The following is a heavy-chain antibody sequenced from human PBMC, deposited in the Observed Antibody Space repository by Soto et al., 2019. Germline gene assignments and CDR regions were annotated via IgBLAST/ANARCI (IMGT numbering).Heavy chain of an antibody. J-gene: IGHJ4*02. V-gene: IGHV1-18*01. CDR2: ISAFHGHS. Sequence: QVQLVQSGAEVKKPGASVKVSCKASGYTFNMYGVSWVRQAPGQGLEWLGWISAFHGHSTYAQRFQGRVTMTTDTSTSTAYMELRSLRSDDTAVYYCARADALTGTTQFFFDYWGQGTLVTVSS. CDR1: GYTFNMYG. CDR3: ARADALTGTTQFFFDY. D-gene: IGHD3-9*01.